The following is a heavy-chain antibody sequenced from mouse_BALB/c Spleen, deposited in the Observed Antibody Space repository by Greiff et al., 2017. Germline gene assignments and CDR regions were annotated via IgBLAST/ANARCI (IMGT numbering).Heavy chain of an antibody. Sequence: EVQRVESGGGLVKPGGSLKLSCAASGFTFSSYAMSWVRQSPEKRLEWVAEISSGGSYTYYPDTVTGRFTISRDNAKNTLYLEMSSLRSEDTAMYYCARAPLHYYAMDYWGQGTSVTVSS. V-gene: IGHV5-9-4*01. J-gene: IGHJ4*01. CDR3: ARAPLHYYAMDY. CDR1: GFTFSSYA. CDR2: ISSGGSYT.